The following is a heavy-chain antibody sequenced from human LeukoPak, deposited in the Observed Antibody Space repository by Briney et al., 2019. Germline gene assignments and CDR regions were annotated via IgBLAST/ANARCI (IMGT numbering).Heavy chain of an antibody. J-gene: IGHJ4*02. Sequence: GGSLRLSCAASGFTFSSYWMHWVRQAPGKGLVWVSRINTDGSSTSYADSVKGRFTISRDNSKNTLYLQMNSLRAEDTAVYYCLRWFGELSSPFDYWGQGTLVTVSS. CDR1: GFTFSSYW. D-gene: IGHD3-10*01. V-gene: IGHV3-74*01. CDR2: INTDGSST. CDR3: LRWFGELSSPFDY.